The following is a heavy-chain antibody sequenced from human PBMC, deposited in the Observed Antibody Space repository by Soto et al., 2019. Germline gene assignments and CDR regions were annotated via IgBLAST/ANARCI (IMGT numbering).Heavy chain of an antibody. CDR3: ARQGMVYAMDWFDP. V-gene: IGHV4-39*01. J-gene: IGHJ5*02. Sequence: PSETLSLTCTVSGCSISSSSYYWGWIRQPPGKGLEWIGSIYYSGSTYYNPSLKSRVTISVDTSKNQFSLKLSSVTAADTAVYYCARQGMVYAMDWFDPWGQGTLVTVSS. CDR1: GCSISSSSYY. CDR2: IYYSGST. D-gene: IGHD2-8*01.